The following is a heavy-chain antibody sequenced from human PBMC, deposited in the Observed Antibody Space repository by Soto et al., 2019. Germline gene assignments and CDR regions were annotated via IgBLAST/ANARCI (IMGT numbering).Heavy chain of an antibody. CDR3: ARDTVAGRFDS. CDR1: GGSVSSGSYY. CDR2: IYYSGST. J-gene: IGHJ4*02. Sequence: SETLSLTCTVSGGSVSSGSYYWGWIRQPPGKGLEWIGYIYYSGSTNYNPSLKSRLTISIDTSKNQFSLRLNSVTAADTAVYYCARDTVAGRFDSWGQGTLVTVSS. V-gene: IGHV4-61*01. D-gene: IGHD6-19*01.